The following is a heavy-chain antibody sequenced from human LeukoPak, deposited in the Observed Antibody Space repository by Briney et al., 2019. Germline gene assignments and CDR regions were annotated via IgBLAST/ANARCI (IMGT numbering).Heavy chain of an antibody. CDR3: AREYYDSSGYYYIDY. D-gene: IGHD3-22*01. J-gene: IGHJ4*02. V-gene: IGHV3-33*01. CDR2: MWDDGTNE. Sequence: GGSLRLSCTASGFNFGIYGMHWVRQAPGKGLEWVAVMWDDGTNEYYVESVKGRFTISRDNGKRTLYLQMNSLRVEDTAVYYCAREYYDSSGYYYIDYWGQGTLVTVSS. CDR1: GFNFGIYG.